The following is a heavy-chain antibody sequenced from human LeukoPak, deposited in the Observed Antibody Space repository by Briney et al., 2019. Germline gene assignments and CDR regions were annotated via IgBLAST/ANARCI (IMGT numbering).Heavy chain of an antibody. CDR1: RFTFSTYA. D-gene: IGHD4-17*01. CDR3: AKGRGTTVTSAANY. Sequence: PGGSLKLSCAASRFTFSTYAMTWVRQAPGQGLEWVSSISGSGGSTYYADSVKDRFTISRDNSKNTLSLQMNSLRAEDTAVYYCAKGRGTTVTSAANYWGQGTLVTVSS. V-gene: IGHV3-23*01. J-gene: IGHJ4*02. CDR2: ISGSGGST.